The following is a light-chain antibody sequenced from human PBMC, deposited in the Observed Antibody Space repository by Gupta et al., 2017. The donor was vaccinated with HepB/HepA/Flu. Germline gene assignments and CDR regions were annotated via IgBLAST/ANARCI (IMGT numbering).Light chain of an antibody. CDR3: QQYGSSPQNT. V-gene: IGKV3-20*01. CDR1: QSVSTY. Sequence: EIVLTQSPGTLSLSPGERATLSCRASQSVSTYLAWYQQKPGQAPRPLIYAASSRATGIPDRFSGSGSGTDFTLSISRLEPEDFAVYYCQQYGSSPQNTFGQGTKLEI. J-gene: IGKJ2*01. CDR2: AAS.